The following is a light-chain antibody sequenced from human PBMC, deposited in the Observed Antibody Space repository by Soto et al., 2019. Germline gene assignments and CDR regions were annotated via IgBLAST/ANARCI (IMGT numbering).Light chain of an antibody. CDR3: QQYYNWAWT. Sequence: EIVMTQSPATLSVSPGERATLSCRASQSVSSNLAWYQQKPGQAPRLLIYGASTRTTGIPARFSGSGSGTEFTLTISNLQSEDSAVYNCQQYYNWAWTFGQGTKVEIK. J-gene: IGKJ1*01. CDR1: QSVSSN. CDR2: GAS. V-gene: IGKV3-15*01.